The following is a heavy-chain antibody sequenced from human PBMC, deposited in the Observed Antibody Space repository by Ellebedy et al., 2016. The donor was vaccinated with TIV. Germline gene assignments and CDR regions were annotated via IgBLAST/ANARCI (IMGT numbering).Heavy chain of an antibody. CDR1: GESFSGYY. D-gene: IGHD3-10*01. V-gene: IGHV4-34*01. CDR2: VNHSGST. Sequence: SQTLSLTCDVYGESFSGYYWSWIRQPPGKGLDWIGEVNHSGSTTYNPSLKSRVTISVDTSKNQFSLKLSSVTAADTAVYYCARVRRELLWFAESQYFFDYWGQGTLVTVSS. J-gene: IGHJ4*02. CDR3: ARVRRELLWFAESQYFFDY.